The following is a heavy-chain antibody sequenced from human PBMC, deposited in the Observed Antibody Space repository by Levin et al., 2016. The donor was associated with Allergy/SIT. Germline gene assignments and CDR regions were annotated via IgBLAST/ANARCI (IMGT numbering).Heavy chain of an antibody. V-gene: IGHV4-59*01. CDR3: ARSLRGYFDY. Sequence: RQAPGKGLEWIGYIYYSGSTNYNPSLKSRVTISVDTSKNQFSLKLSSVTAADTAVYYCARSLRGYFDYWGQGTLVTVSS. J-gene: IGHJ4*02. CDR2: IYYSGST.